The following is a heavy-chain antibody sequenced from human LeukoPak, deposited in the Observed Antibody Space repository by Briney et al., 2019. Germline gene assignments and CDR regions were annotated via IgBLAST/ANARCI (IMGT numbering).Heavy chain of an antibody. CDR1: GYTFTSYD. Sequence: GASVKVPCKASGYTFTSYDINWVRQATGQGLEWMGWMNPNSGNTGYAQKFQGRVTMTRNTSISTAYMELSSLRSEDTAVYYCARGEWFGEPIDYWGQGTLVTVSS. CDR2: MNPNSGNT. J-gene: IGHJ4*02. CDR3: ARGEWFGEPIDY. D-gene: IGHD3-10*01. V-gene: IGHV1-8*01.